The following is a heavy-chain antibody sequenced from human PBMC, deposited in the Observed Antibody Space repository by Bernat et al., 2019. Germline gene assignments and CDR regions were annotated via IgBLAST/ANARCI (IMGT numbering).Heavy chain of an antibody. J-gene: IGHJ4*02. CDR3: ARDPPVGGQYFDY. V-gene: IGHV3-7*03. D-gene: IGHD3-16*01. CDR1: GFSFSTYW. Sequence: DVQLVESGGVLVQPGGSLRLSCAASGFSFSTYWMSWVRQPPGKGLEWVANIKPDGTEKDYVDSVKGRFTISRDNAKNSLYLQMNSLRAEDTAVYYCARDPPVGGQYFDYWGQGTLVTASS. CDR2: IKPDGTEK.